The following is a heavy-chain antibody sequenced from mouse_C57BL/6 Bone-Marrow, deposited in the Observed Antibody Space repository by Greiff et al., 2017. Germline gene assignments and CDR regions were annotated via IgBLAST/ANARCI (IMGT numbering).Heavy chain of an antibody. Sequence: EVKLVESGGGLVQPGGSLKLSCAASGFTFSDYGMAWVRQAPRKGPEWVAFISNLAYSIYYADTVTGRFTISRENAKNTLYLEMSSLRSEDTAMYYCARQNYDYDEKYFDVWGTGTTVTVSS. CDR1: GFTFSDYG. CDR2: ISNLAYSI. V-gene: IGHV5-15*04. J-gene: IGHJ1*03. CDR3: ARQNYDYDEKYFDV. D-gene: IGHD2-4*01.